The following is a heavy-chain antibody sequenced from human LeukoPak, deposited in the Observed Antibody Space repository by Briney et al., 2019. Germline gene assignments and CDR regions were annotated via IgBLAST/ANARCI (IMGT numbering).Heavy chain of an antibody. Sequence: GGSLRLSCAASGFTFSSYAMSWVRQAPGKGLEGVSAISGSGGSTYYADSVKGRFTISRDNSKNTLYLQMNSLRAEDTAVYYCAKDQAMVVVITGPDYWGQGTLVTVSS. CDR1: GFTFSSYA. J-gene: IGHJ4*02. CDR3: AKDQAMVVVITGPDY. D-gene: IGHD3-22*01. V-gene: IGHV3-23*01. CDR2: ISGSGGST.